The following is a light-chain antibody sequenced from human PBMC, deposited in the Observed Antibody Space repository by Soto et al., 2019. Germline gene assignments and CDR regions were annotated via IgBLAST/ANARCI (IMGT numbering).Light chain of an antibody. Sequence: EIVMTQSPATLSVSPGERATLSCRASQSVTSNLAWYQQKPGQAPRLLIYGASTSATGIPARFSASGSGTDFTLTISSLQSEEFAVYYCQQYTKWPLTFGGGTKVEIK. V-gene: IGKV3-15*01. CDR1: QSVTSN. CDR3: QQYTKWPLT. CDR2: GAS. J-gene: IGKJ4*01.